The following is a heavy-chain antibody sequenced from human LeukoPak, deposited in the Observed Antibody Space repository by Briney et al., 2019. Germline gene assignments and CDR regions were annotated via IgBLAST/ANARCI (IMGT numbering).Heavy chain of an antibody. CDR2: IKQDGSEK. CDR3: AELGITMIGGV. D-gene: IGHD3-10*02. J-gene: IGHJ6*04. CDR1: GFTFSSYW. Sequence: PGGSLRLSCAASGFTFSSYWMSWVRQAPGKGLEWVANIKQDGSEKYYVDSVKGRFTISRDNARNSLYLQMNSLRAEDTAVYYCAELGITMIGGVWGKGTTVTISS. V-gene: IGHV3-7*01.